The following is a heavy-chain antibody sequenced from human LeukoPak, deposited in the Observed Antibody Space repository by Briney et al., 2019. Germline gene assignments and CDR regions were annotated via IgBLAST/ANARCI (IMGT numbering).Heavy chain of an antibody. CDR2: IGGSGGGT. J-gene: IGHJ4*02. CDR3: AKDPGKQWLVQGDS. Sequence: AGGSLRLSCAASGFTCSNFAMNWVRQAPGKWLDWVSAIGGSGGGTYYADSVKGRFTISRDNSKNTLYLQMNSLRAEDTAVYYCAKDPGKQWLVQGDSWGQGNLVSVSS. CDR1: GFTCSNFA. D-gene: IGHD6-19*01. V-gene: IGHV3-23*01.